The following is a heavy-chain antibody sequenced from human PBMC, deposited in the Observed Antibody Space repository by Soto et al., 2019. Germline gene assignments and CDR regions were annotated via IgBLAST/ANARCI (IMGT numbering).Heavy chain of an antibody. J-gene: IGHJ4*02. CDR1: GFPFSGSA. CDR3: TSPGDFQDY. CDR2: IRSKANNYAT. V-gene: IGHV3-73*02. Sequence: EVQLVESGGGLVQPGGSLKLSCVASGFPFSGSAVHWVRQASGKGLEWIGRIRSKANNYATTYTASLEGRFSISRDDSKNTAYLQMYSLKPEDTAVYYCTSPGDFQDYWGQGTLVTVSS.